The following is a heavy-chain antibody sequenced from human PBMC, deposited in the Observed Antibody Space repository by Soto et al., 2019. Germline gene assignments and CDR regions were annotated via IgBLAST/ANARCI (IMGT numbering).Heavy chain of an antibody. CDR3: ARSVEMASAFDY. CDR1: GYTFTSYF. CDR2: INPTGGSA. Sequence: QVQLVQSGADVKKPGASVKVSCKASGYTFTSYFMHWVRQAPGQGLEWMGIINPTGGSASYTQKFQGRVIMTRETSTSTVYMELSSLRSEDTAVYYCARSVEMASAFDYWGQGTLVTVSS. V-gene: IGHV1-46*01. D-gene: IGHD5-12*01. J-gene: IGHJ4*02.